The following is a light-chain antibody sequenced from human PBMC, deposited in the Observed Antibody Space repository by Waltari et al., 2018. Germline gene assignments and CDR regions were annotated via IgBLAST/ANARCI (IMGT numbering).Light chain of an antibody. Sequence: DIVMTQSPDSLAVSLGERATINCKSSQSVLNRSKNKNSFAWYQLKPGQPPKLLIYWASTRESVVPDRFSGSGSGTDFTLTISSLQAEDVAVYYCQQYYSIPWTFGQGTKVEI. J-gene: IGKJ1*01. CDR1: QSVLNRSKNKNS. CDR3: QQYYSIPWT. V-gene: IGKV4-1*01. CDR2: WAS.